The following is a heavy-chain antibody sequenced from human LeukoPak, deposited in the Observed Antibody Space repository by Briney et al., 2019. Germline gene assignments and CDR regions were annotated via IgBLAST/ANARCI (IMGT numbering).Heavy chain of an antibody. V-gene: IGHV4-34*01. J-gene: IGHJ4*02. CDR1: GGSFSGYY. CDR3: ATLGYPLDY. Sequence: PSETLSLTCAVYGGSFSGYYWSWIRQPPGKGLEWIGEINHSGSTSYNPSLKSRVTISVDTSKNQLSLKLSSVTAADTAVYYCATLGYPLDYWGQGTLVTVST. CDR2: INHSGST. D-gene: IGHD2-15*01.